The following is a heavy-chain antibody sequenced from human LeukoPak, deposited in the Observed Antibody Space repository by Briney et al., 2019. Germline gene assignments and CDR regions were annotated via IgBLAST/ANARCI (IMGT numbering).Heavy chain of an antibody. D-gene: IGHD3-10*02. J-gene: IGHJ4*02. CDR3: ARGVFGESLES. V-gene: IGHV1-2*02. CDR2: MSPNVGGA. Sequence: VASVKVSCKASGYILSSYYMHWVRQAPGQGLEWMGWMSPNVGGANFPQKFQGRVTVTSDPAISAAYMELRRLRSDDTAVYYCARGVFGESLESWGQGTLVTVSS. CDR1: GYILSSYY.